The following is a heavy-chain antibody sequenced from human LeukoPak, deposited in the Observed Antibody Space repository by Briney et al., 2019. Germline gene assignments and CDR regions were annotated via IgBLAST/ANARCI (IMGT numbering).Heavy chain of an antibody. CDR3: AKDLGPCDYGGNPFDY. V-gene: IGHV3-23*01. J-gene: IGHJ4*02. D-gene: IGHD4-23*01. Sequence: GGSLRLSCAASGFTFSSYAMSWVRQAPGKGLEWVSAISGSGGSTYYADSVKGRFTISRDNSKNTLYLQMNSLRAEDTAVYYCAKDLGPCDYGGNPFDYWGQGTLVTVSS. CDR1: GFTFSSYA. CDR2: ISGSGGST.